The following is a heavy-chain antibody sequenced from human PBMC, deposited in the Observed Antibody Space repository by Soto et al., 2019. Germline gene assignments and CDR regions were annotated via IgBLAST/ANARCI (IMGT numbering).Heavy chain of an antibody. CDR1: GFTFRSYG. Sequence: QVQLVESGGGVFQPGRSLRLSCEASGFTFRSYGMHWVRQAPGKGLERVALMSFDGSNKYYADSVRGRFTISSDNSKSTLYLQMDILRPEDTAVYYCAKEFGWELQLSHPYYNSGMDVWGQGTTVTVSS. D-gene: IGHD1-1*01. J-gene: IGHJ6*02. V-gene: IGHV3-30*18. CDR3: AKEFGWELQLSHPYYNSGMDV. CDR2: MSFDGSNK.